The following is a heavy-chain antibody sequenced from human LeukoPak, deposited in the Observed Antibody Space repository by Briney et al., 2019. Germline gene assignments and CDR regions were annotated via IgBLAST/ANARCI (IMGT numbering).Heavy chain of an antibody. V-gene: IGHV3-21*01. D-gene: IGHD3-10*01. Sequence: GGSLRLSCAASGFTFSSYSMNWVRQAPGKGLEWVSSISSSSSYIYYADSVKGRFTISRDNAKNSLYLQMNSLRAEDTAVYYCARGGPPYGSGSYYKWGQGTLVTVSS. J-gene: IGHJ4*02. CDR1: GFTFSSYS. CDR2: ISSSSSYI. CDR3: ARGGPPYGSGSYYK.